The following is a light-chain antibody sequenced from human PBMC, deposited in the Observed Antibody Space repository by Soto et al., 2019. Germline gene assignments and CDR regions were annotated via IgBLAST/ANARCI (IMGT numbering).Light chain of an antibody. CDR2: GAS. CDR3: QQYNNWPQT. CDR1: QTINNN. Sequence: VITQAPATLSVSPCEGATLSCRASQTINNNIAWYQLKDGQVPRLLIYGASTRATDIPARFSGSGSGTEFTLTISSLQSEDFAEYHCQQYNNWPQTFGQGTKVDIK. V-gene: IGKV3-15*01. J-gene: IGKJ1*01.